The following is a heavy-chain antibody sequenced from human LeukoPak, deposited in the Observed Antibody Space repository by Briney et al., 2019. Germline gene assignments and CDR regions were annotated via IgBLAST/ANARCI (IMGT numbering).Heavy chain of an antibody. CDR1: GDSISNTAYW. V-gene: IGHV4-39*01. D-gene: IGHD4-11*01. J-gene: IGHJ4*02. CDR2: VSYFGTT. CDR3: TRLPLDYSVDY. Sequence: SETLSLTCTASGDSISNTAYWWGWIRQSPGKGLEWIGSVSYFGTTSYSPSLKSRVTMSIDTSKKQFSLQLSSVTAADTAVYYCTRLPLDYSVDYWGQGALVSVSS.